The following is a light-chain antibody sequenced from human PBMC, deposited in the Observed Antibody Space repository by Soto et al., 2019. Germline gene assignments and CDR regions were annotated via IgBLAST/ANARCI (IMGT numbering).Light chain of an antibody. CDR3: DPYDNLSQT. CDR1: HDIRDH. V-gene: IGKV1-33*01. Sequence: IQMTQSPSSLSASVGDRVTLTCQASHDIRDHLNWYQQKPGKPPKLLIYDASNLQTGVPSRFSGTESWTDFTFTISSLQPKDIAKSFYDPYDNLSQTFGHGTKVDIK. J-gene: IGKJ3*01. CDR2: DAS.